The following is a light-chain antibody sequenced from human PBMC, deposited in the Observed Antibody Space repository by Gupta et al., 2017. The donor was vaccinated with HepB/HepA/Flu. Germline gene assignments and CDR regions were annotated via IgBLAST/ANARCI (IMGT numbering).Light chain of an antibody. J-gene: IGKJ1*01. CDR3: QQSYNSPWT. CDR1: HDISRY. V-gene: IGKV1-39*01. Sequence: DIQITQSPSSLSASVGDRVIITCRTTHDISRYLNWYQQRPGQAPKLLIYLSSSLQKGVPSRFSGSGSGTDFTLTISSLQPEDFATYFCQQSYNSPWTFGLGTKVEIK. CDR2: LSS.